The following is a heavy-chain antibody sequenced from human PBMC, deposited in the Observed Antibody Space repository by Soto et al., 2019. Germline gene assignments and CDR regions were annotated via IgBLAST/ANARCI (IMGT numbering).Heavy chain of an antibody. J-gene: IGHJ4*02. CDR3: ARDLRTGTTSFFDY. Sequence: ASVKVSCKASGYTFTSYGISWVRQAPGQGLEWMGWISAYNGNTNYAQKLQGRVTMTTDTTTSTAYMELRSLRSDDTAVYYCARDLRTGTTSFFDYWGQGTLVTVSS. V-gene: IGHV1-18*01. CDR1: GYTFTSYG. D-gene: IGHD1-7*01. CDR2: ISAYNGNT.